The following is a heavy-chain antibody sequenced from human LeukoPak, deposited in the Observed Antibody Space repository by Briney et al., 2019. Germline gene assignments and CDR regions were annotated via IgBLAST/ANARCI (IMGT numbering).Heavy chain of an antibody. D-gene: IGHD6-19*01. V-gene: IGHV3-49*03. CDR3: SRGSGWLSVY. CDR1: GFTFGDYL. CDR2: ISGGTT. Sequence: GGSLRLSCTASGFTFGDYLMSWFRQAPGKGLEWIGFISGGTTEYAASVKGRFTISRDDSTSIAYLQMNSLTTEDTAVYCCSRGSGWLSVYWGQGTLVTVSS. J-gene: IGHJ4*02.